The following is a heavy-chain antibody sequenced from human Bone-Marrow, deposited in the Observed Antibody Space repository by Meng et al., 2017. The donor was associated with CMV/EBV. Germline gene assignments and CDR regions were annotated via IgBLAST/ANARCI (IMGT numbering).Heavy chain of an antibody. V-gene: IGHV3-48*03. CDR2: ISSSGSTI. D-gene: IGHD3-3*01. J-gene: IGHJ4*02. CDR3: ARTYYDSTIFGVVTTLALDY. CDR1: GFTFSSYE. Sequence: GGSLRLSCAASGFTFSSYEMNWVRQAPGKGLEWVSYISSSGSTIYYADSVKGRFTISRDNAKNSLYLQMNSLRAEDTAVYYCARTYYDSTIFGVVTTLALDYWGQGTLVTVSS.